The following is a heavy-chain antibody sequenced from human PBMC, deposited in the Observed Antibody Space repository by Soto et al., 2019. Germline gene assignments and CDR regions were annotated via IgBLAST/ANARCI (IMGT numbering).Heavy chain of an antibody. CDR3: ARVDIVATIYPYYFDY. Sequence: GASVKVSCKASGYTFTSYGISWVRQAPGQGLEWMGWISAYNGNTNYAQKLQGRVTMTTDTSTSTAYMELRSLRSDDTAVYYCARVDIVATIYPYYFDYWGQGTLVTVSS. CDR2: ISAYNGNT. CDR1: GYTFTSYG. D-gene: IGHD5-12*01. J-gene: IGHJ4*02. V-gene: IGHV1-18*01.